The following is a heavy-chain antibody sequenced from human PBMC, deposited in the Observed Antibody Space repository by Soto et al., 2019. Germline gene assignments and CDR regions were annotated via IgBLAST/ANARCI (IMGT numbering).Heavy chain of an antibody. J-gene: IGHJ5*02. CDR1: GFTFSSYS. CDR3: ARDLSVDTAIANWFDP. V-gene: IGHV3-21*01. D-gene: IGHD5-18*01. CDR2: ISSSSSYI. Sequence: GGSLRLSCAASGFTFSSYSMNWVRQAPGKGLERVSSISSSSSYIYYADSVKGRFTISRDNAKNSLYLQMNSLRAEDTAVYYCARDLSVDTAIANWFDPWGQGTLVTVSS.